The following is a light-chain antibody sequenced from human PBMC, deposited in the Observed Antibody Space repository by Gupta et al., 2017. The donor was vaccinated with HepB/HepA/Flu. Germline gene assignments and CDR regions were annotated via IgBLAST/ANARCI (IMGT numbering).Light chain of an antibody. Sequence: SSQLPQDPVVSVALGPTVTITSQGNSLRSYYATWYQQKPGQGPVVVVNGKNNRPSELPDLFSGSNSGNTAPLTITGAQAEDEADYYCNSRDSSGTHPVVFGGGTKLTVL. CDR3: NSRDSSGTHPVV. V-gene: IGLV3-19*01. CDR2: GKN. CDR1: SLRSYY. J-gene: IGLJ2*01.